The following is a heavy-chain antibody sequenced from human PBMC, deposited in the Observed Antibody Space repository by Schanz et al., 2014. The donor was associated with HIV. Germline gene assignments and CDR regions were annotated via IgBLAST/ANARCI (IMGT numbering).Heavy chain of an antibody. Sequence: QVQLVQSGTEVKKPGASLKVSCKASGYTFVNFGFSWVRQAPGQGLEWMGRISAYTGNTYYAQKFQGRVTMTTDTSTSTAYMQLRSLRSDDTAVYFCARDRAGVAVTVDYWGQGTLVTVSS. D-gene: IGHD6-19*01. V-gene: IGHV1-18*01. CDR1: GYTFVNFG. CDR2: ISAYTGNT. CDR3: ARDRAGVAVTVDY. J-gene: IGHJ4*02.